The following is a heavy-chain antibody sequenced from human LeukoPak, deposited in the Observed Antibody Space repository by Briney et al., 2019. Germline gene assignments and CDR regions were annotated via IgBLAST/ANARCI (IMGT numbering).Heavy chain of an antibody. CDR2: ISSGSTTI. D-gene: IGHD6-19*01. CDR3: ARYDSGWYDY. Sequence: GGSLRLSCAASGFTFSSYRMNWVRQAPGKGLEWVSYISSGSTTIYYADSVKGRFTISRDNAKNSLYLQMNSLRDEDTAVCYCARYDSGWYDYWGQGTLVTVSS. J-gene: IGHJ4*02. V-gene: IGHV3-48*02. CDR1: GFTFSSYR.